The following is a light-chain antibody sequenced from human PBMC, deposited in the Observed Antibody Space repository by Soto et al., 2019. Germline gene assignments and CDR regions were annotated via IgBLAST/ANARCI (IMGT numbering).Light chain of an antibody. J-gene: IGLJ1*01. CDR2: EGS. V-gene: IGLV2-23*01. CDR3: CSYAGGSTYV. CDR1: SSDVGHYNF. Sequence: QSALTQPASVSGSPGQSITISCTGTSSDVGHYNFVSWYQQHPGKAPKLMIYEGSKRPSGVSDRFSGSKSGYTASLTISGLQAEDEADYYCCSYAGGSTYVFGTGTKLTVL.